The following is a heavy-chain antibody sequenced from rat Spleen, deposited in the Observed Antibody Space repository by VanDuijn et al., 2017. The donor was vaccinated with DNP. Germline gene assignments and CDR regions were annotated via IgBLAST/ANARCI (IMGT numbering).Heavy chain of an antibody. J-gene: IGHJ2*01. CDR1: GFTFSNYY. Sequence: EVQLVESGGGLVQPGRSMKLSCAASGFTFSNYYMAWVRQAPTKGLAWVASISTGCGNTYYRDSVKGRFTISRDNAKTNLSLQMDSLRSEESATYYCARQGNSGSIFDYWGQGVMVTVSS. CDR3: ARQGNSGSIFDY. D-gene: IGHD4-3*01. CDR2: ISTGCGNT. V-gene: IGHV5S11*01.